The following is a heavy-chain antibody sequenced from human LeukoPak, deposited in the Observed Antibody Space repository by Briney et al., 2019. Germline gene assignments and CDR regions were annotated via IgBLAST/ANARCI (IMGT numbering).Heavy chain of an antibody. CDR2: IHPEGNEK. V-gene: IGHV3-7*04. Sequence: PGGSLRLSCAASGFNFRNFWMSWVRKAPGTGLEWVANIHPEGNEKYHVESVKGRFTISRDNAKSSLFLQMNGLRAEDTAVYYCARGDAFSGDHWGQGTLVTVSS. CDR1: GFNFRNFW. CDR3: ARGDAFSGDH. J-gene: IGHJ4*02.